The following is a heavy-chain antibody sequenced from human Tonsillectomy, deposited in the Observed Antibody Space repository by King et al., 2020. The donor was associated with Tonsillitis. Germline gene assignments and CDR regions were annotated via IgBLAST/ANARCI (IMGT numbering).Heavy chain of an antibody. CDR1: GFTFSSYG. CDR3: AKEGGYTYGYIKGYYFDY. V-gene: IGHV3-30*18. D-gene: IGHD5-18*01. J-gene: IGHJ4*02. Sequence: VQLVESGGGVVQPGRSLRLSCAASGFTFSSYGMHWVRQAPGKGLEWVAVISYDGSNKYYADSVKGRFTISRDNSKNTLYMQMNSLRAEDTAVYYCAKEGGYTYGYIKGYYFDYWGQGALVTVSS. CDR2: ISYDGSNK.